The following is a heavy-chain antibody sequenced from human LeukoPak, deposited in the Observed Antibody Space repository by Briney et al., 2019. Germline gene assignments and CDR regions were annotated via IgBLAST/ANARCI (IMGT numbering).Heavy chain of an antibody. CDR1: GISFSNYP. D-gene: IGHD2-21*02. V-gene: IGHV3-23*01. CDR2: ITGSGGSS. CDR3: AKEGDPNYYYYYGLDV. J-gene: IGHJ6*02. Sequence: GGSLRLSCAASGISFSNYPMTWVRQAPGKGLEWVSAITGSGGSSYYADSVRGRFTISRDNSKNRLYLQMNSPRAEDTAVYYCAKEGDPNYYYYYGLDVWGQGTTVTASS.